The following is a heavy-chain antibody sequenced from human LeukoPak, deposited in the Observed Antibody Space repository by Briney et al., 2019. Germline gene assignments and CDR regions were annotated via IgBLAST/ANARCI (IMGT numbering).Heavy chain of an antibody. V-gene: IGHV1-2*02. D-gene: IGHD1-26*01. CDR2: INPNSGGT. Sequence: ASVKVSCKASGYTFTGYYMHWVRQAPGQGLEWIGWINPNSGGTNYAQKFQGRVTMTRDTSISTAYMELSRLRSDDTAVYYCASASAQVGATLDYWGQGTLVTVSS. J-gene: IGHJ4*02. CDR1: GYTFTGYY. CDR3: ASASAQVGATLDY.